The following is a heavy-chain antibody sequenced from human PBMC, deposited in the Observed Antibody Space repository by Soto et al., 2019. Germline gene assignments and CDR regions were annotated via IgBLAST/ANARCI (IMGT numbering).Heavy chain of an antibody. D-gene: IGHD3-10*01. J-gene: IGHJ6*02. CDR1: VYSMSSGYY. Sequence: SETLSLTCAVSVYSMSSGYYWGWIRQPPGKGLEWIGSIYHSGSTYNNPSLKSRVTISVDTSKNQFSLKLSSVTAADTAVYYCARVGGYGMDVWGQGTTVTVSS. CDR2: IYHSGST. V-gene: IGHV4-38-2*01. CDR3: ARVGGYGMDV.